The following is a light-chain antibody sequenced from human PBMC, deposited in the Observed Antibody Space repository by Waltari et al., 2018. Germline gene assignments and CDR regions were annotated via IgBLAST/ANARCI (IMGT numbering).Light chain of an antibody. CDR3: PSPDRSCPYLYL. J-gene: IGLJ1*01. Sequence: SRDPFPRQFAYWYQQKPGQAPVLVIYNETERPPGIPDRFSGTSPGITVLLTIRVVKGEDEADHYFPSPDRSCPYLYLFGTGATVTVL. CDR2: NET. V-gene: IGLV3-25*03. CDR1: PFPRQF.